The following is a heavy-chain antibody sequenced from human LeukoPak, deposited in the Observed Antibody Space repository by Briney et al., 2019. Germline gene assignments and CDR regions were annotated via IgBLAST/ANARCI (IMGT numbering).Heavy chain of an antibody. CDR2: IYYSGST. D-gene: IGHD5-12*01. J-gene: IGHJ4*02. CDR1: GGSISSSSYY. V-gene: IGHV4-39*07. CDR3: ARFGVATTFDY. Sequence: KTSETLSLTCTVSGGSISSSSYYWGWIRQPPGKGLEWIGSIYYSGSTYYNPSLKSRVTISVDTSKNQFSLKLNSVTAADTAVYYCARFGVATTFDYWGQGTLVTVSS.